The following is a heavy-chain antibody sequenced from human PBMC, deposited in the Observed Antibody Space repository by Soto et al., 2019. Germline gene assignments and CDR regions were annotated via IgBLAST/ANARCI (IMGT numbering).Heavy chain of an antibody. Sequence: ASVKVSCKASGYPFSDNQIHGLRLSPLQGLDWMGRINPKSDDTNYAQKFQGRVTMTRDTSIDTAYLELTGLTSDDTATYYCARKHSLDYIRWGLDPWGQGTLVTVSS. CDR2: INPKSDDT. J-gene: IGHJ5*02. CDR3: ARKHSLDYIRWGLDP. D-gene: IGHD4-4*01. V-gene: IGHV1-2*02. CDR1: GYPFSDNQ.